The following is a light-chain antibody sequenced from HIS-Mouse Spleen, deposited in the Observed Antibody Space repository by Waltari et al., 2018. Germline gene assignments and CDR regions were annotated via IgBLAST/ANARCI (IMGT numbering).Light chain of an antibody. J-gene: IGLJ2*01. CDR1: ALPKKY. V-gene: IGLV3-10*01. Sequence: SYELTQPPSVSVSPGQTARITCPGDALPKKYAYWYQQKSGQAPVLVIYEDSKRPSGIPEGFSCSSSGTMATLTISGAQVEDEAYYYCYSTDSSGNHRVFGGGTKLTVL. CDR3: YSTDSSGNHRV. CDR2: EDS.